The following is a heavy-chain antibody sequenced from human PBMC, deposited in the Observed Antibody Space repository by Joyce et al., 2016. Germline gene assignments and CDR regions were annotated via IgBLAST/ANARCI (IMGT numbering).Heavy chain of an antibody. J-gene: IGHJ5*01. V-gene: IGHV3-53*01. CDR2: LYSTGNA. CDR3: ARDSDISWFDS. D-gene: IGHD3-9*01. Sequence: EVRLVESGGGLIKPGGSLRLSCAASGFTVSRNYRSWVRQAPGKELEWVSMLYSTGNAHYADSVKGRFTISSDNAENTLNLQMDRLRPEDTAVYYCARDSDISWFDSWGQGILVTVSS. CDR1: GFTVSRNY.